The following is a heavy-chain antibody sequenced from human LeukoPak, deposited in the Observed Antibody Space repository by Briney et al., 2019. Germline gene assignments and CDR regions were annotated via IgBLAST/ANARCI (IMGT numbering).Heavy chain of an antibody. J-gene: IGHJ5*02. V-gene: IGHV4-4*07. CDR1: GGSISSYY. D-gene: IGHD2-2*01. Sequence: SETLSLTCTVSGGSISSYYWSWIRQPAGKGLEWIGRIYTSGSTNYNPSLKSRVTMSVDTSKNQFSLKLSSVTAADTAVYYCARELYCSSTSCYFLGWFDPWGQGTLVTVSS. CDR2: IYTSGST. CDR3: ARELYCSSTSCYFLGWFDP.